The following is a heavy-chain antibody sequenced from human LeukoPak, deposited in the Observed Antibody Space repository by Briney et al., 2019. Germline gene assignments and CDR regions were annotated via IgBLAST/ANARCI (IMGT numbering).Heavy chain of an antibody. CDR1: GFTFSSYA. CDR2: ISGSGDST. CDR3: ANTRPLDY. Sequence: GGSLRLSCAASGFTFSSYAMSWVRQPPGRGLEWVSAISGSGDSTYYAASVKGRFTISRDNSKNTLYLQMNSLRAEDTAVYYCANTRPLDYWGQGTLVTVSS. V-gene: IGHV3-23*01. D-gene: IGHD6-6*01. J-gene: IGHJ4*02.